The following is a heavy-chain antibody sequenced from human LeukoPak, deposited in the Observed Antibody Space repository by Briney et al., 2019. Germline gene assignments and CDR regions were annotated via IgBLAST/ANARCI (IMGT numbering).Heavy chain of an antibody. CDR2: IYYSGST. J-gene: IGHJ4*02. Sequence: PSETLSLTRTVSGGSISSSSYYWGWIRQPPGKGLEWIGSIYYSGSTYYNPSLKSRVTISVDTSKNQFSLKLSSVTAADTAVYYCARSLYCSSTSCYTFFDYWGQGTLVTVSS. CDR1: GGSISSSSYY. CDR3: ARSLYCSSTSCYTFFDY. D-gene: IGHD2-2*02. V-gene: IGHV4-39*07.